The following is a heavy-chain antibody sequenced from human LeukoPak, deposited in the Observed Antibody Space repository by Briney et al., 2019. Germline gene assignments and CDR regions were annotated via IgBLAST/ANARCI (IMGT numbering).Heavy chain of an antibody. Sequence: GGSLRLSCAASGFTVSSNYMSWDRQAPGKGLEWVSVIYSGGSTYYADSVKGRFTISRDNSKNTLYLQMNSLRAEDTAVYYCARDQGGFYGSLDYWGQGTLVTVSS. CDR2: IYSGGST. V-gene: IGHV3-53*01. J-gene: IGHJ4*02. CDR3: ARDQGGFYGSLDY. D-gene: IGHD3-10*01. CDR1: GFTVSSNY.